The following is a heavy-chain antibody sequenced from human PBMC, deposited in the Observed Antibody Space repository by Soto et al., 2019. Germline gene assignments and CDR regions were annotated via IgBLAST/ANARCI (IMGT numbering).Heavy chain of an antibody. CDR1: GFTFISYA. Sequence: GGSLRLSCAASGFTFISYAMSWVRQAPGKGLEWVSSITGGGVSTYYADSVKGRFTISRDNSKSTLYLQMNGLRAEDTAVYYCARARVNCGGGSCNSHYYYGMEVWGQGTTVTVSS. CDR3: ARARVNCGGGSCNSHYYYGMEV. CDR2: ITGGGVST. D-gene: IGHD2-15*01. V-gene: IGHV3-23*01. J-gene: IGHJ6*02.